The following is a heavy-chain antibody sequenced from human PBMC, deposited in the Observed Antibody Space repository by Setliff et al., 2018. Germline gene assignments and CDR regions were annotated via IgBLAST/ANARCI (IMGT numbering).Heavy chain of an antibody. J-gene: IGHJ4*02. CDR2: IYYSGRT. CDR3: AKITGMVGATPYYFDC. Sequence: PSETLSLTCTVPGGSISSSGYYWSWIRQPPGKGLEWIGNIYYSGRTYYNPSLKSRVTISVDTSKNQFSLKLTSVTAADTAVYYCAKITGMVGATPYYFDCWGQGTLVTVSS. D-gene: IGHD1-26*01. V-gene: IGHV4-39*01. CDR1: GGSISSSGYY.